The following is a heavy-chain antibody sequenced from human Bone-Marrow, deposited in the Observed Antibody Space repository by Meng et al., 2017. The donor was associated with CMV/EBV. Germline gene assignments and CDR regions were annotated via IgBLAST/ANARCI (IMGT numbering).Heavy chain of an antibody. J-gene: IGHJ4*02. V-gene: IGHV3-30*18. CDR3: AKLGVATGGY. D-gene: IGHD3-3*01. CDR2: ISYDGSNK. CDR1: GFTFRSYG. Sequence: LSCAASGFTFRSYGMHWVRQAPGKGLEWVAVISYDGSNKYYADSVKGRFTISRDNSKNTLYLQMNSLRAEDKAVYYCAKLGVATGGYWGQGTLVTVSS.